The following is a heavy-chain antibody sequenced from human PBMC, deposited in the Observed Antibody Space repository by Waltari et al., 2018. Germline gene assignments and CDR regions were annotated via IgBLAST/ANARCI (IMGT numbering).Heavy chain of an antibody. CDR2: ISVDNGHT. CDR1: GYTFTTYG. V-gene: IGHV1-18*01. J-gene: IGHJ4*02. CDR3: ARVGGNRYYYDGRGFVYYFDY. Sequence: QVQLIQSGAEVKKPGASVKVSCKASGYTFTTYGITWVRQAPGQGLEWMGWISVDNGHTSYAQKLQDRVTMTTDTSTSTAYMELRSPTSDDTAVYYCARVGGNRYYYDGRGFVYYFDYWDQGTLVTVSS. D-gene: IGHD3-22*01.